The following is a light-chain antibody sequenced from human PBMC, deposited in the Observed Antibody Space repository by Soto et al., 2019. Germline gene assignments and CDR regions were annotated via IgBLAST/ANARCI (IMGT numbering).Light chain of an antibody. CDR1: QSVSSNS. Sequence: EMVLTQSPATLSLSPGERATPSCGASQSVSSNSLAWYQKNPALAPRLLTYDASSRATGIPDRFSGSGSGTDFTLTISRLEPEDFAVYYCQQYGSSPITFGQGTRLEIK. CDR3: QQYGSSPIT. V-gene: IGKV3D-20*01. J-gene: IGKJ5*01. CDR2: DAS.